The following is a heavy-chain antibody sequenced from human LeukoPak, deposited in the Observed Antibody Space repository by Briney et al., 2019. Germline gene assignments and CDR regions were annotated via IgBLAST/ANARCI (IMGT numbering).Heavy chain of an antibody. CDR3: ARGDILTGYIHYFDY. J-gene: IGHJ4*02. D-gene: IGHD3-9*01. CDR1: GYTFTSYY. V-gene: IGHV1-46*01. Sequence: ATVKVFCKASGYTFTSYYMHWVRQAPGQGLEWMGIINPSGGSTSYAQKFQGRVTMTRDTSTSTVYMELSSLRSEDTAVYYCARGDILTGYIHYFDYWGQGTLVTVSS. CDR2: INPSGGST.